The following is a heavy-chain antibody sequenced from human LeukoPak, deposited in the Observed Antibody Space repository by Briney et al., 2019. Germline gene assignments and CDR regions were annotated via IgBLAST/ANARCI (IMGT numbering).Heavy chain of an antibody. D-gene: IGHD5-18*01. V-gene: IGHV1-69*05. Sequence: SVKVSCKASGGTFSSHAISWVRQAPGQGLEWMGGIIPIFGTANYAQKFQGRVTITTDESTSAAYMELSSLRSEDTAVYYCARGDTAMVSGKYFQHWGQGTLVTVSS. J-gene: IGHJ1*01. CDR1: GGTFSSHA. CDR2: IIPIFGTA. CDR3: ARGDTAMVSGKYFQH.